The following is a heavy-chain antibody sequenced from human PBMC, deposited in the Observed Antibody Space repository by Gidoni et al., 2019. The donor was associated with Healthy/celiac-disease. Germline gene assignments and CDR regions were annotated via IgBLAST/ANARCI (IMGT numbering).Heavy chain of an antibody. D-gene: IGHD3-10*01. Sequence: EVQLLESGGGLVQPGGSLRLSCAASGLTFSSYAMSWVGQAPGKGLEWVSAISGSGGSTYYADSVKGRFTISRDNSKNTLYLQMNSLRAEDTAVYYCAKARPWFGELSKSSLYFDYWGQGTLVTVSS. J-gene: IGHJ4*02. CDR1: GLTFSSYA. CDR3: AKARPWFGELSKSSLYFDY. CDR2: ISGSGGST. V-gene: IGHV3-23*01.